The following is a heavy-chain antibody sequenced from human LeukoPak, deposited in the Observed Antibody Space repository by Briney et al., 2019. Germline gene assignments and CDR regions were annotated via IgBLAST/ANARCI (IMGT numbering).Heavy chain of an antibody. Sequence: SVKVSCKASGGTFSSYAISWVRQAPGQGLEWMGGIIPIFGTANYAQEFQGRVTITADESTSTAYMELSSLRSEDTAVYYCASYSREFYDSSGYYYRSYFDYWGQGTLVTVSS. CDR3: ASYSREFYDSSGYYYRSYFDY. D-gene: IGHD3-22*01. V-gene: IGHV1-69*13. CDR1: GGTFSSYA. J-gene: IGHJ4*02. CDR2: IIPIFGTA.